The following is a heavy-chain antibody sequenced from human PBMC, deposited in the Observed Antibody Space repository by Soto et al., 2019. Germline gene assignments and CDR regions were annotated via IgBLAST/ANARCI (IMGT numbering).Heavy chain of an antibody. CDR2: IYPGDSDT. D-gene: IGHD3-10*01. V-gene: IGHV5-51*01. CDR1: GYSFTSYW. J-gene: IGHJ6*02. CDR3: ARHYYGSGIPRFYYYGMDV. Sequence: PGESLKISCKGSGYSFTSYWIGWVRQMPGKGLEWMGIIYPGDSDTRYSPSFQGQVTISADKSISTAYLQWSSLKASDTAMYYCARHYYGSGIPRFYYYGMDVWGQGTTVTVSS.